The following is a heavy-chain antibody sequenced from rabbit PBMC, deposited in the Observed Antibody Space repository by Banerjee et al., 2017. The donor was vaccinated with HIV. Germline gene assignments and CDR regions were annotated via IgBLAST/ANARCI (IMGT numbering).Heavy chain of an antibody. Sequence: QSLEESGGDLVKPGASLTLTCTASGFSFSDNYAMCWVRQAPGKGLEWIACIWLGFSGDTHYANWAKGRVTISKTSSTTVTLQMTSLTAADTATYFCARNAGISDDDVPVWGPGTLVTVS. D-gene: IGHD4-2*01. J-gene: IGHJ4*01. V-gene: IGHV1S40*01. CDR2: IWLGFSGDT. CDR1: GFSFSDNYA. CDR3: ARNAGISDDDVPV.